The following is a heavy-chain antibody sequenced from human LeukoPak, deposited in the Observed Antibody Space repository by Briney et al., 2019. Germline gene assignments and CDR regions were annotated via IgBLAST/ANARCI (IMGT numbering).Heavy chain of an antibody. Sequence: ASVKVSCKASGYTFTGYYMHWVRQAPGQGLEWMGWINPNSGGTNYAQKFQGRVTMTRDTSISTAYMDLSRLRSDDTAVYYCAGIAAAGEVCFDPWGQGTLVTVSS. D-gene: IGHD6-13*01. J-gene: IGHJ5*02. CDR3: AGIAAAGEVCFDP. CDR2: INPNSGGT. CDR1: GYTFTGYY. V-gene: IGHV1-2*02.